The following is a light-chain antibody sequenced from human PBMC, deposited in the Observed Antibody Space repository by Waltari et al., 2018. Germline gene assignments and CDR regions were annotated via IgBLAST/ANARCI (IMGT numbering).Light chain of an antibody. CDR3: QQYNDWPPWT. CDR2: GAS. Sequence: IVMTQSPASLSLSPGERATLSCRASQSVTSNLARYQQKPGQAPRLLIYGASTRAAGIPVRFSGSGSGTEFTLTVSGLQSEDFAIYYCQQYNDWPPWTFGQGTKVEIK. CDR1: QSVTSN. J-gene: IGKJ1*01. V-gene: IGKV3-15*01.